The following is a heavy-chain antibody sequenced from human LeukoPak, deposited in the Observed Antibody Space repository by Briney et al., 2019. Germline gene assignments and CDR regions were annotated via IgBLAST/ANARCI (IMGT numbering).Heavy chain of an antibody. D-gene: IGHD4-11*01. Sequence: PGRSLRLSCAASGFTFSSYAMHWVRQAPGKGLEWVAVISYDGSNKYYADSVKGRFTISRDNSKNTLYLQMNSLRAEDTAVYYCARDRAPQSPDAFDIWGQGTMVTVSS. CDR2: ISYDGSNK. CDR3: ARDRAPQSPDAFDI. V-gene: IGHV3-30-3*01. CDR1: GFTFSSYA. J-gene: IGHJ3*02.